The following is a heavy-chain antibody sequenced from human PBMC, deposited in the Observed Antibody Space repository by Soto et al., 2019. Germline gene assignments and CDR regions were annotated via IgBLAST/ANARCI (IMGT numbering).Heavy chain of an antibody. J-gene: IGHJ4*02. V-gene: IGHV3-23*01. CDR1: GFTFSSYA. Sequence: LGLSCAASGFTFSSYAMSWVRQAPGKGLEWVSAISAGAVATNYADSVKGRFTISRDNSKNTLYLQMNSLRAEDTAVYYCAKGRESSGSYRPFDYWGQGALVTVSS. CDR3: AKGRESSGSYRPFDY. CDR2: ISAGAVAT. D-gene: IGHD3-22*01.